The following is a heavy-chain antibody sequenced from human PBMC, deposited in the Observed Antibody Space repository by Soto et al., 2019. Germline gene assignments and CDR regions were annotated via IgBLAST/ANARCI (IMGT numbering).Heavy chain of an antibody. D-gene: IGHD3-10*01. CDR3: ARPGPTGVYYGMDV. J-gene: IGHJ6*02. CDR1: GGTFSSYA. CDR2: IIPIFGTA. Sequence: KVSCKASGGTFSSYAISWVRQAPGQGLEWMGGIIPIFGTANYAQKFQGRVTITADKSTSTAYMELSSLRSEDTAVYYCARPGPTGVYYGMDVWGQGTTVTVSS. V-gene: IGHV1-69*06.